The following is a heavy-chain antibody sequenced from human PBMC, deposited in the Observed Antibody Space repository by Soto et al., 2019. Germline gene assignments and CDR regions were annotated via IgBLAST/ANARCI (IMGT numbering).Heavy chain of an antibody. D-gene: IGHD2-2*01. V-gene: IGHV3-48*03. CDR3: VRYCSSTLCNGVATRTFDY. Sequence: PGGSLRLSCAPSRFTFSTYEMNWVRQAPGKGLEWVSYISSSGNTVYYADSVKGRFTISRDNTRNSLYLQMNSLRDEDTALYYCVRYCSSTLCNGVATRTFDYWGQGTLVTVSS. CDR2: ISSSGNTV. CDR1: RFTFSTYE. J-gene: IGHJ4*02.